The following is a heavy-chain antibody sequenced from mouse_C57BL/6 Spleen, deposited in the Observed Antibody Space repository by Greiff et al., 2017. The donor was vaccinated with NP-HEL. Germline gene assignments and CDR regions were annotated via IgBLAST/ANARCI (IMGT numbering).Heavy chain of an antibody. CDR1: GYTFTSYW. D-gene: IGHD4-1*01. CDR2: IYPGSGST. J-gene: IGHJ3*01. CDR3: ARWSGTSAWFAY. Sequence: VQLQQPGAELVKPGASVKMSCKASGYTFTSYWITWVKQRPGQGLEWIGDIYPGSGSTNYNEKFKSKATLTVDTSSSTAYMQLSSLTSEDSAVYYCARWSGTSAWFAYWGQGTLVTVSA. V-gene: IGHV1-55*01.